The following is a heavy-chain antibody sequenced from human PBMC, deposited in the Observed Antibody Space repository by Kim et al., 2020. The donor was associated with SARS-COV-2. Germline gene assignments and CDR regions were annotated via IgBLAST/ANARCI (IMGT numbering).Heavy chain of an antibody. CDR2: IYYTGNT. Sequence: SETLSLTCTVSGGSVNTYYWSWLRQSPGRGLEWIGYIYYTGNTTYNPSLKSRVTISIDTLMNHFSLRLATVTAADTATYYCARNVYSDGWTGVVNLWGRGALVTVSP. J-gene: IGHJ4*02. V-gene: IGHV4-59*02. D-gene: IGHD4-4*01. CDR3: ARNVYSDGWTGVVNL. CDR1: GGSVNTYY.